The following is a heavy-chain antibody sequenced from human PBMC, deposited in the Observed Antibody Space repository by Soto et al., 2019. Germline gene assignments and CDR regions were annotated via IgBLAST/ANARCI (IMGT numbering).Heavy chain of an antibody. D-gene: IGHD2-8*02. CDR2: IYPGDYDT. Sequence: PGESLKISCKGSGYSFTSYWIGWVRQMPGKGLGWGGIIYPGDYDTRYSPTFQGQFNISANKSISTAYLQWSSLKAPDTAMYYGARLEVLVNGMDVWGQGTTVTVSS. J-gene: IGHJ6*02. CDR1: GYSFTSYW. V-gene: IGHV5-51*01. CDR3: ARLEVLVNGMDV.